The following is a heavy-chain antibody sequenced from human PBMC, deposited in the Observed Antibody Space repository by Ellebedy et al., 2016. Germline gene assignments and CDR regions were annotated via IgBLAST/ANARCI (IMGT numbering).Heavy chain of an antibody. V-gene: IGHV3-74*01. CDR1: GFTLSSYW. Sequence: GESLKISCAASGFTLSSYWMYWVRQAPGKGLAWVSRIKGDGSGTSYADSVKGRFTISRDNAKNTLYLQMDSLGAEDTAVYFCARGVYGDSWGQGTLVTVSS. D-gene: IGHD5/OR15-5a*01. CDR3: ARGVYGDS. J-gene: IGHJ4*02. CDR2: IKGDGSGT.